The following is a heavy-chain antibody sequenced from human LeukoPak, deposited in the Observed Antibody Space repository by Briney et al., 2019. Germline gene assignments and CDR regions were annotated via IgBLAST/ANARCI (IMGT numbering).Heavy chain of an antibody. D-gene: IGHD1-26*01. CDR3: ARESSAGATGDYSDY. CDR1: GFTFSDFY. Sequence: GSLRLSCAASGFTFSDFYMSWIRQAPGKGLEWVSYISSSGNTKYYADSVKGRFTISRDNAKRSLHLHMKSLRVEDTAFYFCARESSAGATGDYSDYWGQGALVTVSS. CDR2: ISSSGNTK. V-gene: IGHV3-11*01. J-gene: IGHJ4*02.